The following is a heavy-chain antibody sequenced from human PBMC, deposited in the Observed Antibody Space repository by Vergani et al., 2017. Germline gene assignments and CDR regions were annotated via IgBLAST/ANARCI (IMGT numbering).Heavy chain of an antibody. CDR3: ARDGGSGVEVPAAIRYDYYYMDV. J-gene: IGHJ6*03. Sequence: QVQLVQSGAEVKKPGSSVKVSCKSSGGTFSNHVLAWVRQAPGQGLEWMGGILPRFGTPTYAQRFQGRVTITADESTTTAYMELTSLTSEDSAIYYCARDGGSGVEVPAAIRYDYYYMDVWGEGTTVTVSS. CDR2: ILPRFGTP. D-gene: IGHD2-2*01. CDR1: GGTFSNHV. V-gene: IGHV1-69*01.